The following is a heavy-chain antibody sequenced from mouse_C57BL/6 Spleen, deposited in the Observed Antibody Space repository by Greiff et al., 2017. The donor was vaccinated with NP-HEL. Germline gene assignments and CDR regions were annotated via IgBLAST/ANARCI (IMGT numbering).Heavy chain of an antibody. Sequence: QVQLQQSGAELVRPGASVTLSCKASGYTFTDYYINWVKQRPGQGLEWIARIYPGSGNTYYNEKFKGKATLTAEKSSSTAYMQLSSLTSEDSAVYFCARMGDPPFDDWGQGTTLTVSS. CDR2: IYPGSGNT. D-gene: IGHD2-13*01. CDR1: GYTFTDYY. CDR3: ARMGDPPFDD. J-gene: IGHJ2*01. V-gene: IGHV1-76*01.